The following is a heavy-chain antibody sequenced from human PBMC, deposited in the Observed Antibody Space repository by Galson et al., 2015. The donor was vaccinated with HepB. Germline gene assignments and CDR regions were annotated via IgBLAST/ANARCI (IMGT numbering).Heavy chain of an antibody. CDR1: GFTFSSYS. CDR2: ISSSSSYI. CDR3: ARSSIPAVVHREGYRVPFDY. Sequence: SLRLSCAASGFTFSSYSMNWVRQAPGKGLEWVSSISSSSSYIYYADSVKGRFTISRDNAKNSLYLQMNSLRAEDTAVYYCARSSIPAVVHREGYRVPFDYWGQGTLVTASS. D-gene: IGHD2-21*01. J-gene: IGHJ4*02. V-gene: IGHV3-21*01.